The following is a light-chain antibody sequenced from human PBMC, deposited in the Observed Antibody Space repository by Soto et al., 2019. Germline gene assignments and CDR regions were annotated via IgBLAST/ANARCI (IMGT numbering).Light chain of an antibody. CDR3: QKRNSWPPIT. V-gene: IGKV3-11*01. CDR1: QSVRTY. CDR2: DAS. Sequence: VQTQSPVTQSPSPGETATPSRRASQSVRTYLAWYQVKPGQAPRLLIYDASSRASGVPARFSGSGSGTDFTLTIRSLEPEDFALYYCQKRNSWPPITFGQGTRLENK. J-gene: IGKJ5*01.